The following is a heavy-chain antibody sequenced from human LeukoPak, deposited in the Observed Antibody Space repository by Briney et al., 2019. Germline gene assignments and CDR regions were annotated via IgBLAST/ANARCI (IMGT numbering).Heavy chain of an antibody. CDR1: GFTFSSYG. CDR3: AKDGRLYDGSGYYQLDY. V-gene: IGHV3-30*18. Sequence: QAGGSLRLSCAASGFTFSSYGVHWVRQAPGKGLEWEAVISYDGSNKYYADSVKGRFTISRDNSKNTLCLQLSSLRAEDTAIYYCAKDGRLYDGSGYYQLDYWGQGTLVTVSS. CDR2: ISYDGSNK. J-gene: IGHJ4*02. D-gene: IGHD3-22*01.